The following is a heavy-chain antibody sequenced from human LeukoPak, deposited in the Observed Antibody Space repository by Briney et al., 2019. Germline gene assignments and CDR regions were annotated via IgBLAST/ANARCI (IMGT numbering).Heavy chain of an antibody. D-gene: IGHD3-10*01. V-gene: IGHV3-48*03. CDR1: GFTFSSNV. Sequence: GGSLRLSCAASGFTFSSNVMNWVRQAPGKGLEWLSHISNSGSTIYYADSVKGRFTISRDNAKNSLYLQMNSLRAEDTAVYYCATSFGRGALDIWGQGTMVTVSS. CDR2: ISNSGSTI. CDR3: ATSFGRGALDI. J-gene: IGHJ3*02.